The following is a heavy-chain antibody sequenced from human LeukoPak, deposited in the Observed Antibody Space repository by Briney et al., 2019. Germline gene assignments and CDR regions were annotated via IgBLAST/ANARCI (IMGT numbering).Heavy chain of an antibody. J-gene: IGHJ4*02. CDR1: GYTFTSYY. D-gene: IGHD6-6*01. CDR2: ISPSGGST. V-gene: IGHV1-46*01. CDR3: ARAPLRRQLDLYFDY. Sequence: GASVKVSCKASGYTFTSYYMHWVRQAPGQGLEWMGIISPSGGSTSYAQKFQGRVTMTRDMSTSTVYMELSSLRSEDAAVYYCARAPLRRQLDLYFDYWGQGTLVTVSS.